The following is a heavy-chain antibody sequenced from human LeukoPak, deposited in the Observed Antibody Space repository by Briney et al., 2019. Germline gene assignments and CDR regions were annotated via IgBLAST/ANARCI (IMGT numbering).Heavy chain of an antibody. D-gene: IGHD6-19*01. CDR2: ISSSGSTI. V-gene: IGHV3-48*03. J-gene: IGHJ4*02. Sequence: PGGSLRLSCAASGLTFSSYEMNWVRQAPGRGLEWVSYISSSGSTIYYADSVKGRFTISRDNAKNSLYLQMNSLRAEDTAVYYCARDCGCSRDYWGQGTLVTVSS. CDR3: ARDCGCSRDY. CDR1: GLTFSSYE.